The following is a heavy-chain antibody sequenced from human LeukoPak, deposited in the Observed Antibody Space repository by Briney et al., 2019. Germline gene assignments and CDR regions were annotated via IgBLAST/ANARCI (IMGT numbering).Heavy chain of an antibody. J-gene: IGHJ4*02. D-gene: IGHD2-2*01. V-gene: IGHV5-51*01. CDR3: ARHDSCSSTSCYFDY. CDR1: GYSFTSFW. CDR2: IYPGDSDT. Sequence: PGESLKISXKGSGYSFTSFWIGWVRQMPGKGLEWMGIIYPGDSDTRYSPSFQGQVTISADKSINTAYLQWSSLKASDTAMYYCARHDSCSSTSCYFDYWGQGTLVTVSS.